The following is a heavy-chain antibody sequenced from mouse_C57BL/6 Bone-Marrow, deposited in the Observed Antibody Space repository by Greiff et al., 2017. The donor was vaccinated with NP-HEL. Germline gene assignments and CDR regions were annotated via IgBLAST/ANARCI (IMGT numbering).Heavy chain of an antibody. CDR3: AREAGLYFDY. V-gene: IGHV1-26*01. J-gene: IGHJ2*01. CDR1: GYTFTDYY. Sequence: EVQLPQSGPELVKPGASVKISCKASGYTFTDYYMNWVKRSHGKSLEWIGDINPNNGGTSYNQKFKGKATLPVENSSRPAYMELRSLTSEDSAVYYCAREAGLYFDYWGQGTTLTVSA. D-gene: IGHD3-1*01. CDR2: INPNNGGT.